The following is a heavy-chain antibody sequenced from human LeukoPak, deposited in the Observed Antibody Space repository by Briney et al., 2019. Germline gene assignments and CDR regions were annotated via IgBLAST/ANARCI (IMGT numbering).Heavy chain of an antibody. V-gene: IGHV1-18*01. CDR1: GYTFTTYD. J-gene: IGHJ6*02. CDR3: ARSSGYYPHDYGMDV. Sequence: ASVKVSCKASGYTFTTYDISWVRQAPGQGLEWMGWISAYNGNTKYVQNLQGRATMATDTSTSTTYLELGSLRFDDTAVYYCARSSGYYPHDYGMDVWGQGTTVTVSS. D-gene: IGHD5-12*01. CDR2: ISAYNGNT.